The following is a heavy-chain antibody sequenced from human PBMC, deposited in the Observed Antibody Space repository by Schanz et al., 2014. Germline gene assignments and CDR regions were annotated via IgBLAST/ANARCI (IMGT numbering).Heavy chain of an antibody. V-gene: IGHV3-23*01. CDR2: ISGSGGST. CDR1: GFTFGDYA. CDR3: AKYRGYYRVSGSYRELEY. J-gene: IGHJ4*02. Sequence: EVQLLESGGGLVQPGGSLRLSCAASGFTFGDYAMTWVRQAPGKGLEWVSAISGSGGSTYYADSVKGRFTISRDNSKNTLYLQMNSLRPEDTAVYYCAKYRGYYRVSGSYRELEYWGQGTLLTVSS. D-gene: IGHD3-10*01.